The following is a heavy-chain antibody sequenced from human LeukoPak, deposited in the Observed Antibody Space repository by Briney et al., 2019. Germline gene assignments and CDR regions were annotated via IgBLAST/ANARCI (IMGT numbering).Heavy chain of an antibody. V-gene: IGHV3-73*01. D-gene: IGHD1-26*01. Sequence: GGSLRLSCAASGFTFSGSAMHWVRQASGKGLEWVGRIRSKANSYATAYAASVKGRFTISRDDSKNTAYLQMNSLKTEDAAVYYCTRQMMGATKWDYYYYYMDVWGKGTTVTVSS. J-gene: IGHJ6*03. CDR3: TRQMMGATKWDYYYYYMDV. CDR1: GFTFSGSA. CDR2: IRSKANSYAT.